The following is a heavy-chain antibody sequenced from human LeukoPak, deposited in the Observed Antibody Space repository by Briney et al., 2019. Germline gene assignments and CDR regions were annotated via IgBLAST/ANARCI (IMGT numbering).Heavy chain of an antibody. CDR2: INPSGGST. J-gene: IGHJ4*02. D-gene: IGHD3-22*01. V-gene: IGHV1-46*01. CDR1: GYTFTSYY. CDR3: ARNLSIYYDISVYYYANFPLDY. Sequence: ASVKVSFKASGYTFTSYYMHWVRQAPGQGLEWMGIINPSGGSTSYAQKFQGRVTMTRDTSTSTVYMELSSLRSEDTAVYYCARNLSIYYDISVYYYANFPLDYGGQEPLVTVSS.